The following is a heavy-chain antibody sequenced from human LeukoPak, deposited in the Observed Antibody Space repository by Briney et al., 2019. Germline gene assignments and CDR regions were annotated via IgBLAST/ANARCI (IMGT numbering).Heavy chain of an antibody. CDR3: ARDRVAMAGSYMDV. Sequence: ASVKVSCKASGYTCTGYYMHWVRQAPGQGLEWMGLINPNSGGTNYAQRFQGRVTMTRDTSISTAYMELRRLRSDDTAVYYCARDRVAMAGSYMDVWGKGTTVTGSS. CDR2: INPNSGGT. CDR1: GYTCTGYY. D-gene: IGHD6-19*01. V-gene: IGHV1-2*02. J-gene: IGHJ6*03.